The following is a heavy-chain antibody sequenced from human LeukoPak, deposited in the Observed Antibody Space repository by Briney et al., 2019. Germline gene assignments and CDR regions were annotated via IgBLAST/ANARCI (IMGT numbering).Heavy chain of an antibody. CDR3: GRGGYCSGTSCAHYDGMDV. Sequence: GGSLRLSCAASGFSFSTYGMRWVRQAPGKGLEWVGDIWYDGANKYYADSVKGRFTISRDNFRNTLYLQMNSLRGEDAAVYYCGRGGYCSGTSCAHYDGMDVWGQGTTVTVSS. J-gene: IGHJ6*02. CDR2: IWYDGANK. V-gene: IGHV3-33*01. D-gene: IGHD2-2*01. CDR1: GFSFSTYG.